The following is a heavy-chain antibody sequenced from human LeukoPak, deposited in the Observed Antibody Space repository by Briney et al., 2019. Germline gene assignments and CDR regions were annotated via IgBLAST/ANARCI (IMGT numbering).Heavy chain of an antibody. CDR3: AREGGPYRPLDY. Sequence: SETLSLTCAVYGGSFSGYYWSWIRQPPGKGLEWIGEINHSGSTNYNPSLKSRVAISVDKSENHISLKLTSVTAADTAVYYCAREGGPYRPLDYSGQGTLVTVAS. V-gene: IGHV4-34*01. CDR1: GGSFSGYY. J-gene: IGHJ4*02. CDR2: INHSGST.